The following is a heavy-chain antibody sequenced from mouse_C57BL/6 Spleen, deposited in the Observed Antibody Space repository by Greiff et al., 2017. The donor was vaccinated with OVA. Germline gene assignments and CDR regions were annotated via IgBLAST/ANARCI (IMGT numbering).Heavy chain of an antibody. V-gene: IGHV1-72*01. CDR2: IDPSSGGT. CDR3: AREEICYDLSFDD. Sequence: QVQLQQPGAELVKPGASVKLSCKASGYTFTSYWMHWVKQRPGRGLEWIGRIDPSSGGTNYNEKFKSKATLTVDKSSSTAYMQLSSLTSEDSAVYYCAREEICYDLSFDDWGKGTTVTVSA. CDR1: GYTFTSYW. J-gene: IGHJ1*03. D-gene: IGHD2-12*01.